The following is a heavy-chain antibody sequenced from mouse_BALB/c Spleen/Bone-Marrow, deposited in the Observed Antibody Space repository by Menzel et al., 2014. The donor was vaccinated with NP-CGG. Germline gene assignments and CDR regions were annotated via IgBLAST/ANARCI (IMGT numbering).Heavy chain of an antibody. CDR2: IDPFNGGT. CDR3: APYDYDVNH. V-gene: IGHV1S135*01. CDR1: GYSFTSYH. J-gene: IGHJ2*01. D-gene: IGHD2-4*01. Sequence: VQLKESGPELMKPGVSVKISCKASGYSFTSYHMHWVKQSHGKSLEWIGYIDPFNGGTTYNQKFKGKATLTVDKSSSTAYMHLSSLTSEDSAVYYCAPYDYDVNHWGQGTTLTVSS.